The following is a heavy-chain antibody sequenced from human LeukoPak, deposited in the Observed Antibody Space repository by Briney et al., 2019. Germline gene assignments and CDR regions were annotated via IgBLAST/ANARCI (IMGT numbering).Heavy chain of an antibody. CDR1: GFTFSSYG. CDR2: ISISSSYI. D-gene: IGHD6-6*01. J-gene: IGHJ4*02. V-gene: IGHV3-21*01. Sequence: GGSLRLSCAASGFTFSSYGMNWVRQAPGKGLEWVSFISISSSYIYYADSVKGRFTISRDNAKNSLYLQMNSLRAEDTAVYYCARGNIAPHPFDYWGQGTLVTVSS. CDR3: ARGNIAPHPFDY.